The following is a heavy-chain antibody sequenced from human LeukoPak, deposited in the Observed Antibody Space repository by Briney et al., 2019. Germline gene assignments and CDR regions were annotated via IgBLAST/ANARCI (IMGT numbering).Heavy chain of an antibody. D-gene: IGHD2-8*01. CDR1: GYTFSSYW. V-gene: IGHV5-51*01. Sequence: GESLKISCNGSGYTFSSYWIGWVRQMPGKGLEWMGIIHPDDSDTRYSPSFQGQVTISADKSISTAYLQWSSLKASDTAMYYCARLAYCSNDVCYSNYYYSMDVWGKGTTVTVSS. CDR3: ARLAYCSNDVCYSNYYYSMDV. J-gene: IGHJ6*03. CDR2: IHPDDSDT.